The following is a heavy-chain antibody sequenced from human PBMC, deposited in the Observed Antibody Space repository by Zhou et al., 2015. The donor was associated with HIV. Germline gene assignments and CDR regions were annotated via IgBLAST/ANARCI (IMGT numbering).Heavy chain of an antibody. CDR3: AREPDLTGYSSSWYGGFDY. CDR1: GGTFTSYA. J-gene: IGHJ4*02. V-gene: IGHV1-69*06. D-gene: IGHD6-13*01. CDR2: IIPIFGPP. Sequence: QVQLVQSGAEVKKPGSSVKVSCKASGGTFTSYAITWVRQAPGQGLEWMGGIIPIFGPPNYAQKFQGRVTITADKSTSTAYMELSSLRSEDTAVYYCAREPDLTGYSSSWYGGFDYWGRGNPGHRLL.